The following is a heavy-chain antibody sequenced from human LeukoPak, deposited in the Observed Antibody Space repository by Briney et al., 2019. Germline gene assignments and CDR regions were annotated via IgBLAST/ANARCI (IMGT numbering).Heavy chain of an antibody. CDR3: ARMPRHSSGWYDY. J-gene: IGHJ4*02. V-gene: IGHV1-69*13. D-gene: IGHD6-19*01. CDR2: IIPIFGTA. CDR1: GGTFTSYA. Sequence: SVKVSCKASGGTFTSYAISWVRQAPGQGLEWMGGIIPIFGTANYAQKFQGRVTITADESTSTAYMELSSLRSEDTAVYYCARMPRHSSGWYDYWGQGTLVTVSS.